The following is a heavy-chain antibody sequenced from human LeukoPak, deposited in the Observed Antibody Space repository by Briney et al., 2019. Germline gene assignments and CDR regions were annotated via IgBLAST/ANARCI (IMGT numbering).Heavy chain of an antibody. J-gene: IGHJ4*02. Sequence: ASVKVSCKASGYTFTSYGISWVRQAPGQGLEWMGWISAYNGNTNYAQKLQGRVTMTTDTSTSTAYMELRSLRSDDTAMYYCARAPSTYCGGDCPFDYWGQGTLVTVSS. CDR1: GYTFTSYG. V-gene: IGHV1-18*01. CDR3: ARAPSTYCGGDCPFDY. CDR2: ISAYNGNT. D-gene: IGHD2-21*02.